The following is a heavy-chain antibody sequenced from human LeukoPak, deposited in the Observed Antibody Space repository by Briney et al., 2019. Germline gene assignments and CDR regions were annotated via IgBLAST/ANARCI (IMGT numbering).Heavy chain of an antibody. V-gene: IGHV1-18*01. Sequence: ASVKVSCKASGYTFTSYAMHWVRQAPGQRLEWMGWISAYNGNTNYAQKHQGRVTMTTDTSTSTAYMELRSLRSDDTAVYYCARAITMVRGVSLYYYYMDVWGKGTTVTISS. CDR3: ARAITMVRGVSLYYYYMDV. J-gene: IGHJ6*03. D-gene: IGHD3-10*01. CDR2: ISAYNGNT. CDR1: GYTFTSYA.